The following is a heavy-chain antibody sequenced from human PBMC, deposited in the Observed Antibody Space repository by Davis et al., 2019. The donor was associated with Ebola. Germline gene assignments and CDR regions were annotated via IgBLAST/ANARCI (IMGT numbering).Heavy chain of an antibody. D-gene: IGHD1-26*01. Sequence: GESLKISCTDSVITFSSYAMTWVRQAPGKGLEWVSAISGSGGSTYYADSVKGRFTISRDNSKNTVYLQMNSLRAEDTAVYYCARGADPWDLSYFDYWGQGALVTVSS. CDR1: VITFSSYA. J-gene: IGHJ4*02. CDR3: ARGADPWDLSYFDY. CDR2: ISGSGGST. V-gene: IGHV3-23*01.